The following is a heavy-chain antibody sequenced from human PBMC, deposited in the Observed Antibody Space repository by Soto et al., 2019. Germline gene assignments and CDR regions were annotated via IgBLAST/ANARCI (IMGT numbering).Heavy chain of an antibody. D-gene: IGHD3-3*01. Sequence: SGGSLRLSCAASGFTVSSNYMSWVRQAPGKGLEWVSVIYSGGSTYYADSVKGRFTISRDNSKNTLYLQMNSLRAEDTAVYYCARDGGALRFSIMDVWGKGTTVTVSS. V-gene: IGHV3-66*01. CDR2: IYSGGST. CDR3: ARDGGALRFSIMDV. CDR1: GFTVSSNY. J-gene: IGHJ6*03.